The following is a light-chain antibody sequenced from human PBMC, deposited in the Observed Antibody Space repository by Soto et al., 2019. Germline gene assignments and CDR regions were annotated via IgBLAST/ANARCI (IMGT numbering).Light chain of an antibody. CDR3: QQRSNWPPIT. V-gene: IGKV3-11*01. CDR1: QSVSSY. J-gene: IGKJ5*01. Sequence: EIVLTQSPATLSLSPGERATLSCRASQSVSSYLAWYQQKPGQAPRLLIYDASNRATGIPARFSGSGSGTDFTLTISSLEPKDFAVYYCQQRSNWPPITFGQGTRLEIQ. CDR2: DAS.